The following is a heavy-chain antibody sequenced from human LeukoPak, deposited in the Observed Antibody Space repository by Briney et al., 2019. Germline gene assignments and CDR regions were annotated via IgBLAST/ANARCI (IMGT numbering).Heavy chain of an antibody. CDR3: AREGYCTNGVRPPNLYYYYYMDV. J-gene: IGHJ6*03. CDR2: SSSIGGRT. D-gene: IGHD2-8*01. CDR1: GFTFSSHG. V-gene: IGHV3-23*01. Sequence: GGSLRLSCAASGFTFSSHGMNWVRQAPGKGLEWVSGSSSIGGRTYYADSVKGRFTVTRDNSRNTLHLQMNSLRAEDTAVYYCAREGYCTNGVRPPNLYYYYYMDVWGKGTTVTVSS.